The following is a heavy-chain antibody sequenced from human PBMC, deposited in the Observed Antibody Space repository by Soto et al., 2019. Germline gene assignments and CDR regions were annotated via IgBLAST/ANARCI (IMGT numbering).Heavy chain of an antibody. J-gene: IGHJ6*02. Sequence: PSETLSLTCTVSGGSISSSSYYWGWIRQPPGKGLEWIGSIYYSGSTYYNPSLKSRVTISVDTSKNQFSLKLSSVTAADTAVYYCARFPSYGYSSSWYTKEYYYYYYGMDVWGQGTTVTVCS. CDR3: ARFPSYGYSSSWYTKEYYYYYYGMDV. V-gene: IGHV4-39*01. D-gene: IGHD6-13*01. CDR2: IYYSGST. CDR1: GGSISSSSYY.